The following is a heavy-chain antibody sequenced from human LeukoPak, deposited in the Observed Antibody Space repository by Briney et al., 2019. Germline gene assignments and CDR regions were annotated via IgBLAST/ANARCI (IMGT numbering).Heavy chain of an antibody. CDR2: TNPDGSST. D-gene: IGHD5-24*01. J-gene: IGHJ4*02. V-gene: IGHV3-74*01. CDR1: GFTFRSYW. CDR3: ATQAQGYNSYFDY. Sequence: GGSLRLSCAASGFTFRSYWMHWVRRVPGKGLVWVTRTNPDGSSTNYADSVKGRFTISRDNAKNTLFLQMNNLRPEDAAVYYCATQAQGYNSYFDYWGQGTLVTVSS.